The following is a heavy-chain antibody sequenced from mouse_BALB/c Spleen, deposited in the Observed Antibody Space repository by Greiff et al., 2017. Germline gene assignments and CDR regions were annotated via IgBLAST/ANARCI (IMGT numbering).Heavy chain of an antibody. CDR1: GFTFSDYY. CDR3: AREGYGSYGAMDY. D-gene: IGHD2-10*02. Sequence: EVMLVESGGGLVKPGGSLKLSCAASGFTFSDYYMYWVRQTPEKRLEWVATISDGGSYTYYPDSVKGRFTISRDNSKNNLYLQMSSLKSEDTAMYYGAREGYGSYGAMDYWGQGTSVTVSS. J-gene: IGHJ4*01. CDR2: ISDGGSYT. V-gene: IGHV5-4*02.